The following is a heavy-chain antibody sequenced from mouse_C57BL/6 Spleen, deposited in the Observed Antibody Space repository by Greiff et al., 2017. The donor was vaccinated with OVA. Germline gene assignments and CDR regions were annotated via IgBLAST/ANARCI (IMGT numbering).Heavy chain of an antibody. V-gene: IGHV5-17*01. D-gene: IGHD2-5*01. Sequence: EVKVVESGGGLVKPGGSLKLSCAASGFTFSDYGMHWVRQAPEKGLEWVAYISSGSSTIYYADTVKGRFTISRDNAKNTLFLQMTSLRSEDTAMYYCARHYSNYRWYFDVWGTGTTVTVSS. CDR2: ISSGSSTI. CDR3: ARHYSNYRWYFDV. J-gene: IGHJ1*03. CDR1: GFTFSDYG.